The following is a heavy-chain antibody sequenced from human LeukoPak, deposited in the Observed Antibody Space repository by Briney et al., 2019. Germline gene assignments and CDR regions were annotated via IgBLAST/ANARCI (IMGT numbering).Heavy chain of an antibody. Sequence: GGSLRLSCAASGFTFSSYGMHWVRQAPGKGLEWVAFIRYDGSNKYYADSVKGRFTISGDNAKNSLYLQMNSLRAEGTAVYYCARGHVTVSAHDDAFDIWGQGTMVTVSS. J-gene: IGHJ3*02. V-gene: IGHV3-30*02. CDR2: IRYDGSNK. D-gene: IGHD5/OR15-5a*01. CDR3: ARGHVTVSAHDDAFDI. CDR1: GFTFSSYG.